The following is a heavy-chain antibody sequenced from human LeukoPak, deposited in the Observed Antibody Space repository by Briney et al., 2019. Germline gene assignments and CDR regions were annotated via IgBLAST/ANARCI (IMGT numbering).Heavy chain of an antibody. CDR2: IYYSGST. J-gene: IGHJ5*02. Sequence: SETLSLTCTVSGGSISSYYWSWIRQPPGKGLEWIGYIYYSGSTNCKPSLKSRVTISVDTSKNQFSLKLSSVTAADTAVYYGARGGYYGSGNDFRFDPWGQGTLVTVSS. D-gene: IGHD3-10*01. CDR1: GGSISSYY. V-gene: IGHV4-59*12. CDR3: ARGGYYGSGNDFRFDP.